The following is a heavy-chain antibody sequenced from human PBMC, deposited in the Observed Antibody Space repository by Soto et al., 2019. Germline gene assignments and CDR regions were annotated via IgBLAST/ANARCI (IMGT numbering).Heavy chain of an antibody. Sequence: QVQLVQSGAEVKKPGSSVKVSCKASGGTFSSYAISWVRQAPGQGLEWMGGIIPIFGTANYAQKFQGRVTITADESTSTAYMELSSLRSEDTAVYYCATGIPSDNVLVQAYGMDVWGQGTTVTVSS. CDR1: GGTFSSYA. D-gene: IGHD2-2*01. J-gene: IGHJ6*02. CDR2: IIPIFGTA. V-gene: IGHV1-69*12. CDR3: ATGIPSDNVLVQAYGMDV.